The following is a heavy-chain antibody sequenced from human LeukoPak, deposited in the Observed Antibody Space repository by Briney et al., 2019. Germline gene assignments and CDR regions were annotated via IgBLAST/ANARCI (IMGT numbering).Heavy chain of an antibody. CDR1: GFTFSAYG. J-gene: IGHJ4*02. D-gene: IGHD6-13*01. CDR2: ISYDGNTK. CDR3: AKRVDYGSSWYYFDY. V-gene: IGHV3-30*18. Sequence: GGSLGLSCAASGFTFSAYGMHWVRQAPGKGLEWVAVISYDGNTKYYADSVKGRFTISRDNSKDTLYLQMNSLRAEDTAVYYCAKRVDYGSSWYYFDYWGQGTLVTVSS.